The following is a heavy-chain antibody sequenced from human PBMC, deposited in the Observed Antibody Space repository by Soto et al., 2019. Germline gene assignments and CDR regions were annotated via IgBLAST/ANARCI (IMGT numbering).Heavy chain of an antibody. CDR1: GFTFSSYS. Sequence: GGSLRLSCAASGFTFSSYSMNWVRQAPGKGLEWVSSISSSSSYIYYADSVKGRFTISRDNAKNSLYLQMNSLRAEDTAVYYCARDGPPFLIQYFKHWGQGTLVTVSS. D-gene: IGHD3-3*02. CDR2: ISSSSSYI. V-gene: IGHV3-21*01. J-gene: IGHJ1*01. CDR3: ARDGPPFLIQYFKH.